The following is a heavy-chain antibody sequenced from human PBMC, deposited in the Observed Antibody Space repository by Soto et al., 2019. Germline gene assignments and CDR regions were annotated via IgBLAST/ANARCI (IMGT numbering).Heavy chain of an antibody. CDR3: AIRASYYDSSGYFDY. D-gene: IGHD3-22*01. V-gene: IGHV3-74*01. Sequence: EVQLVESGGRLVQPGGSLRLSCAASGFTFRSYWMHWVRQAPGKWLVWVSRINSDGSSTSYADSVKGRFTISRDNAKNTLYLQMNSLRAEDTAVYYCAIRASYYDSSGYFDYWGQGTLVTVSS. J-gene: IGHJ4*02. CDR2: INSDGSST. CDR1: GFTFRSYW.